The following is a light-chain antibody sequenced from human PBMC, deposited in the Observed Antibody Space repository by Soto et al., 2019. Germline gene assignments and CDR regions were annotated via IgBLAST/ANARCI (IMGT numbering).Light chain of an antibody. Sequence: QSALTQPASVSGSPGQSITIPCTGTNSDVGGYNYVSWYQHHPGKAPKLMIYEVFNRPSGVSSRFSGCKSGSTASLTISGLQAEDEADYYCSSYTTTNTLYVFGTGTKLTVL. J-gene: IGLJ1*01. CDR1: NSDVGGYNY. CDR2: EVF. V-gene: IGLV2-14*01. CDR3: SSYTTTNTLYV.